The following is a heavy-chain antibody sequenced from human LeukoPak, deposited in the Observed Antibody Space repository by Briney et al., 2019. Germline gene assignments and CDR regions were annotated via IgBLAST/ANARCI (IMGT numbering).Heavy chain of an antibody. CDR3: AKDSSSWYLGWFDP. CDR2: TYYRSKWYN. CDR1: GDSVSSNSAA. D-gene: IGHD6-13*01. V-gene: IGHV6-1*01. Sequence: SQTLSLTCAISGDSVSSNSAAWNWIRQSPSRGLEWLGRTYYRSKWYNDYAVSVKSRITINPDTSKNQFSLQLNSVTPEGTAVYYCAKDSSSWYLGWFDPWGQGTLVTVSS. J-gene: IGHJ5*02.